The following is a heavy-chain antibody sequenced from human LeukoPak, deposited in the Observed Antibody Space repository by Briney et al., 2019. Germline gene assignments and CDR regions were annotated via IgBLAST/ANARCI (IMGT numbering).Heavy chain of an antibody. CDR1: GYSFTSYG. D-gene: IGHD3-22*01. J-gene: IGHJ4*02. V-gene: IGHV1-18*01. Sequence: ASVKVSCKASGYSFTSYGISWVRQAPGQGLEWMGWISAYNGNTNYAQKLQGRVTMTTDTSTSTAYMELRSLRSDDTAVYYCARDTISYYYDSSGYGDYFDYWGQGTLVTVSS. CDR2: ISAYNGNT. CDR3: ARDTISYYYDSSGYGDYFDY.